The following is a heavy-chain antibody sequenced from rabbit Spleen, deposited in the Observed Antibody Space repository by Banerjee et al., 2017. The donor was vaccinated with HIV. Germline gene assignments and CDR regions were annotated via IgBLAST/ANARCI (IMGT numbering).Heavy chain of an antibody. CDR3: ARDGANGWNFKL. CDR1: GFSFSSSDY. Sequence: QSLEESGGDLVKPGASLTLTCTASGFSFSSSDYMCWVRQAPGKGLEWIACIDGGSSGRTYYASWAKGRFTISKTSSTTVTLQMTSLTAADTATYFCARDGANGWNFKLWGQGTLVTVS. V-gene: IGHV1S40*01. CDR2: IDGGSSGRT. D-gene: IGHD6-1*01. J-gene: IGHJ4*01.